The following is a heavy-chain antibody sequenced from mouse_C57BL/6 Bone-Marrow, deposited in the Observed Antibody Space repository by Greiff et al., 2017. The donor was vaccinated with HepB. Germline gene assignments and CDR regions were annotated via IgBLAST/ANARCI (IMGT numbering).Heavy chain of an antibody. CDR1: GYTFTSYW. J-gene: IGHJ4*01. D-gene: IGHD2-4*01. CDR2: IDPSDSET. V-gene: IGHV1-52*01. Sequence: QVQLQQPGAELVRPGSSVKLSCKASGYTFTSYWMHWVKQRPIQGLEWIGNIDPSDSETHYNQKFKDKATLTVDKSSSTAYMQLSSLTSEDSAVYYCAGGLRRYYCAMDYWGPGTSVTVSS. CDR3: AGGLRRYYCAMDY.